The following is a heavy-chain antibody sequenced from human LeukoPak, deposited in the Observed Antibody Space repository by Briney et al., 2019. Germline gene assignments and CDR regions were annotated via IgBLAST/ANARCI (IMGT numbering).Heavy chain of an antibody. D-gene: IGHD6-13*01. CDR1: GFTFSSDA. CDR2: ISGSGGST. V-gene: IGHV3-23*01. CDR3: AKVRWYGDY. Sequence: VGSLRLSCAASGFTFSSDAMSWVRQAPGKGLEWVSAISGSGGSTYYADSVKGRFTISRDNSKNTLYLQMNSLTAEDTAVYYCAKVRWYGDYWGQGTLVTVSS. J-gene: IGHJ4*02.